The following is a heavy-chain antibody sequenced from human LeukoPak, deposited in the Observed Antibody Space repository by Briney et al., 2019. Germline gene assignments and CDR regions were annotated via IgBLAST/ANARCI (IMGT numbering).Heavy chain of an antibody. V-gene: IGHV3-30-3*01. CDR2: ISYDGSNK. Sequence: PGRSLRLSCAASGFTFSSYAMHWVRQAPGKGLEWVAVISYDGSNKYYADSVKGRFTISRDNSKNTLYLQMNTLRDEDTAVYYCARDYNWNPPDYWGQGTLVTVSS. D-gene: IGHD1-1*01. J-gene: IGHJ4*02. CDR3: ARDYNWNPPDY. CDR1: GFTFSSYA.